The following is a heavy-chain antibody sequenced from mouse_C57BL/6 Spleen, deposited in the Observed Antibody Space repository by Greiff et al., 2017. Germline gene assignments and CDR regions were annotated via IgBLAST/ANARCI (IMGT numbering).Heavy chain of an antibody. Sequence: EVKLQESGPGLVKPSQSLSLTCSVTGYSITSGYYWNWIRQFPGNKLECMGYIRYDGSNNYNPSLKNRISITRDTSSNQFFLELNSVTTEDTAAYYCASLCYYDYDEGFAYWGQGVLVTVAA. CDR2: IRYDGSN. CDR1: GYSITSGYY. D-gene: IGHD2-4*01. CDR3: ASLCYYDYDEGFAY. V-gene: IGHV3-6*01. J-gene: IGHJ3*01.